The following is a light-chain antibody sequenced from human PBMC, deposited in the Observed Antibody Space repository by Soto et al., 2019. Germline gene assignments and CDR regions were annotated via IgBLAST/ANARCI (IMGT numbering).Light chain of an antibody. V-gene: IGLV1-44*01. CDR2: SNN. Sequence: QSALTQPPSASGTPGQRVTISCSGSSSNIGSNTVNWYQQLPGTAPKLLIYSNNQRSSGVPDRFSGSKSGTSASLAISGLQSEDEADYYCAAWDDSLNGHVFGTGTKLTVL. CDR1: SSNIGSNT. CDR3: AAWDDSLNGHV. J-gene: IGLJ1*01.